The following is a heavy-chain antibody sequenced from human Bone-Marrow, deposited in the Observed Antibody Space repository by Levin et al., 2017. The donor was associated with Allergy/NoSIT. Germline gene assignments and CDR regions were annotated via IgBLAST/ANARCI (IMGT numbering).Heavy chain of an antibody. CDR1: EGTFSSYP. V-gene: IGHV1-69*01. D-gene: IGHD6-13*01. CDR2: IIPAFAVP. J-gene: IGHJ6*02. Sequence: KISCKASEGTFSSYPISWVRQAPGQGLEWMGGIIPAFAVPNYAQSFQDRVTITADESTAYMELRGPTPEDKALYHCTRGKTTYSSSWYRGEGMDVWGRGTTVTVSS. CDR3: TRGKTTYSSSWYRGEGMDV.